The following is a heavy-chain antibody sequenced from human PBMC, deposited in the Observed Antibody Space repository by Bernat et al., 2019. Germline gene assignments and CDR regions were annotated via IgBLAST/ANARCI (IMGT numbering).Heavy chain of an antibody. CDR2: IDPSDSYT. CDR3: ARQGGGAYSSSWPPTNAFDI. J-gene: IGHJ3*02. V-gene: IGHV5-10-1*03. CDR1: GYSFTSYW. D-gene: IGHD6-13*01. Sequence: EVQLVQSGAEVKKPGESLRISCKGSGYSFTSYWISWVRQMPGKGLEWMGRIDPSDSYTNYSPSFQGHVTISADKSISTAYLQWSSLKASDTAMYYCARQGGGAYSSSWPPTNAFDIWGQGTMVTVSS.